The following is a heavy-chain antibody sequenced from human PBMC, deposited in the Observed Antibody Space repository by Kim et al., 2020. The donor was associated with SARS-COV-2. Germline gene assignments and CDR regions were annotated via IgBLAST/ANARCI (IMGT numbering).Heavy chain of an antibody. CDR2: INAGNGNT. J-gene: IGHJ6*03. Sequence: AAGKGSCKASGYTCTSYAMHWVRQAPGQRLEWMGWINAGNGNTKYSQKFQGRVTITRDTSASTAYMELSSLRSEDTAVYYCARGGSSSSYYYYYMDVWGKGTTVTVSS. CDR3: ARGGSSSSYYYYYMDV. CDR1: GYTCTSYA. D-gene: IGHD6-6*01. V-gene: IGHV1-3*01.